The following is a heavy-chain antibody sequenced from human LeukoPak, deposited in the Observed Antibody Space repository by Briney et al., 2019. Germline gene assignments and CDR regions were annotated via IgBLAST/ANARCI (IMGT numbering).Heavy chain of an antibody. Sequence: SVKVSCKASVGTFSSYAISWVRQAPAQGREWVGRIIPILGIANYAQKFQGRVTITADKSTSTAYMELSSLRSEDTAVYYCARSTMVRGVVSDYWGQGTLVTVSS. J-gene: IGHJ4*02. CDR3: ARSTMVRGVVSDY. D-gene: IGHD3-10*01. CDR2: IIPILGIA. CDR1: VGTFSSYA. V-gene: IGHV1-69*04.